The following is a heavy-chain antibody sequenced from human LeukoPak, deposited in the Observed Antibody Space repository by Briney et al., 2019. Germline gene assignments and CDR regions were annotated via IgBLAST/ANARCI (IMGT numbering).Heavy chain of an antibody. J-gene: IGHJ4*02. V-gene: IGHV4-38-2*02. CDR2: IYHSGST. CDR1: GYSISHGYY. CDR3: ARRGFGELFSSLDH. Sequence: SETLSLTCTVFGYSISHGYYWGWIRQPPGKGLEWIGTIYHSGSTYYNPSLQSRVTISVDTSRNQFSLNLSSVTAADTAVYYCARRGFGELFSSLDHWGQGTLVTVSS. D-gene: IGHD3-10*01.